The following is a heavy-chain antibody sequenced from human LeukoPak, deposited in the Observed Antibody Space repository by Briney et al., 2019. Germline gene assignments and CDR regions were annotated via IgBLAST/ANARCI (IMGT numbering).Heavy chain of an antibody. V-gene: IGHV1-2*06. D-gene: IGHD3-22*01. CDR3: ARLHSSGYQIVY. CDR2: IDPNTGGT. J-gene: IGHJ4*02. Sequence: GASVKVSCKTSGYTFTNYYIHWVRQAPGQGLEWMGRIDPNTGGTKSAKNFQGRVTMTRDTSISTAYLQWSSLKAPDTAMYYCARLHSSGYQIVYWGQGTLVTVSS. CDR1: GYTFTNYY.